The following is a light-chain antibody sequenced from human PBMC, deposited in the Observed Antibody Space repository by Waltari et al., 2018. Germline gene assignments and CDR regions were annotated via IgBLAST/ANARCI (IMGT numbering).Light chain of an antibody. CDR3: QQYNNWPPIT. V-gene: IGKV1-39*01. Sequence: DIHMTQSPSSLSASVGDRVTITCRASQTINKYLNWYQQKPGKAPKVLISVVSYLHTGVPSRFSGSGSGTDFTLTISSLQSEDFAVYYCQQYNNWPPITFGQGTRLEIK. J-gene: IGKJ5*01. CDR2: VVS. CDR1: QTINKY.